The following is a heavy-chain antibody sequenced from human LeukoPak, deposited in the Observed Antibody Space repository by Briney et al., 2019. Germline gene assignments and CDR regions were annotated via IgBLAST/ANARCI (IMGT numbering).Heavy chain of an antibody. D-gene: IGHD2-2*01. CDR2: IYSGGST. J-gene: IGHJ4*02. CDR3: ARLKRYCSSTSCYCDY. CDR1: GFTFSSYG. Sequence: GGSLRLSCAASGFTFSSYGMHWVRQAPGKGLEWVAVIYSGGSTYYADSVKGRFTISRDNSKNTLYLQMNSLRAEDTAVYYCARLKRYCSSTSCYCDYWGQGTLVTVSS. V-gene: IGHV3-NL1*01.